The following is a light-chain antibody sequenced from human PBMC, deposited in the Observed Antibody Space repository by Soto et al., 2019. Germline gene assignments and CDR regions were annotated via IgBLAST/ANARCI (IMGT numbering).Light chain of an antibody. CDR2: AAS. CDR1: QDIKNY. CDR3: QQGFSLPWT. V-gene: IGKV1-39*01. J-gene: IGKJ1*01. Sequence: DIQVTQSPSSLSASVGDRVTITGLASQDIKNYLNWYQRKPGTAPRLLIYAASNLHSGVPSTFSASGSGTDFALNISSLQADDLGTYYCQQGFSLPWTFGQGTKVDIK.